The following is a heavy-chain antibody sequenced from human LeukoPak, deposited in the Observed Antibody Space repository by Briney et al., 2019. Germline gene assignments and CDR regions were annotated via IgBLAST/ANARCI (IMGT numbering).Heavy chain of an antibody. CDR3: ARRKYSSSWYSLFDP. CDR1: GYTFTSYA. J-gene: IGHJ5*02. V-gene: IGHV7-4-1*02. D-gene: IGHD6-13*01. CDR2: INTNTGNP. Sequence: GASVRVSCKASGYTFTSYAMNWVRQAPGQGLEWMGWINTNTGNPTYAQGFTGRFVFSLDTSVSTAYLQISSLKAEDTAVYYCARRKYSSSWYSLFDPWGQGTLVTVSS.